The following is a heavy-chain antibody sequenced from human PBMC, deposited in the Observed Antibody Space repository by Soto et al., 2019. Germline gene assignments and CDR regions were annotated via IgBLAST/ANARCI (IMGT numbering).Heavy chain of an antibody. Sequence: EVQLLASGGALVQPGGSLRLSCAAAGFTFSNYAMSWVRQSPGNGLEWVSTFTRAGGTHYADSVKGRFTISRDNSNNMLFLQMNSLRAEDTALYYCAREFAPGSPNYDYWGLGTLVTVSS. CDR1: GFTFSNYA. CDR3: AREFAPGSPNYDY. J-gene: IGHJ4*02. CDR2: FTRAGGT. D-gene: IGHD2-21*01. V-gene: IGHV3-23*01.